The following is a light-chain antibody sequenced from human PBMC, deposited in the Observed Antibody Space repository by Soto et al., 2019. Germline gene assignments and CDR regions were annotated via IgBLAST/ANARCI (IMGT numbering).Light chain of an antibody. CDR1: QSVSSS. Sequence: EVVMTQSPATLSVSPGDTATLSCRASQSVSSSLAWYQHKPGQAPRLLVYGASTRAAGVPARFSGSGSGTEFTLTISRLQSEEFAIYYCQQYYNWRPRFGQGTRW. CDR2: GAS. J-gene: IGKJ1*01. CDR3: QQYYNWRPR. V-gene: IGKV3-15*01.